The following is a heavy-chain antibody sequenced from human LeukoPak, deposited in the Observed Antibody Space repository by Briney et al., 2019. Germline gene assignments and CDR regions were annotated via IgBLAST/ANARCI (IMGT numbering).Heavy chain of an antibody. J-gene: IGHJ4*02. D-gene: IGHD3-3*01. CDR3: ARGNGYSLVS. CDR1: GGSISSYY. Sequence: SETLSLTCTVSGGSISSYYWSWIRQPPGKGLEWIGHIYHSGSTNYNPSLKSRVTISIDRSKNQFSLKLNSVTAADTAVYYCARGNGYSLVSRGQGTLVTVSS. CDR2: IYHSGST. V-gene: IGHV4-59*01.